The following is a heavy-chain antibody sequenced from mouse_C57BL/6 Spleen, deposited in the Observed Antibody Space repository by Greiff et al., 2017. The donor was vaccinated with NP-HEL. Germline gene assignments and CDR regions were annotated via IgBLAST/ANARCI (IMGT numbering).Heavy chain of an antibody. CDR2: INYDGSST. D-gene: IGHD4-1*01. CDR1: GFTFSDYY. J-gene: IGHJ2*01. V-gene: IGHV5-16*01. CDR3: ARESWEGYFDY. Sequence: EVKLVESEGGLVQPGSSMKLSCTASGFTFSDYYMAWVRQVPEKGLEWVANINYDGSSTYYLDSLKSRFIISRDNAKNILYLQMSSLKSEDTATYYCARESWEGYFDYWGQGTTLTVSS.